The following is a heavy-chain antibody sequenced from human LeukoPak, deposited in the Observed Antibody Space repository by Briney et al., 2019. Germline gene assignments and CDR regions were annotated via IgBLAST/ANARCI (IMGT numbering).Heavy chain of an antibody. J-gene: IGHJ4*02. CDR3: ARLAGSGSYLPFDY. D-gene: IGHD3-10*01. Sequence: GASLKISCPGSGSSFTSYWIGWVRPMPGKGLEWMGIIYPGDSDTRYSPSFQGQVTISADKSISTAYLQWSSLKASDTAMYYCARLAGSGSYLPFDYWGQGTLVTVSS. V-gene: IGHV5-51*01. CDR1: GSSFTSYW. CDR2: IYPGDSDT.